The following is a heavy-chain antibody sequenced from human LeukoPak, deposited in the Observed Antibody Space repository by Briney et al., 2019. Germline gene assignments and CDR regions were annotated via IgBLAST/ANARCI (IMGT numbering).Heavy chain of an antibody. CDR2: IYYSVSA. D-gene: IGHD3-16*01. J-gene: IGHJ6*03. V-gene: IGHV4-59*01. CDR1: GGSISSCY. CDR3: ARGLAPRWGYYHYYMDV. Sequence: SETLSLTCTVSGGSISSCYWSWIRQPPPKGLERMWYIYYSVSANYNPSPKSRVTISIDTAKNQFSLKLSAVTAADTASYYYARGLAPRWGYYHYYMDVWGKGTTVTLSS.